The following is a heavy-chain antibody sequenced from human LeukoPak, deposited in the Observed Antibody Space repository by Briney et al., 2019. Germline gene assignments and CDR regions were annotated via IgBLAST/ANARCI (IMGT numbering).Heavy chain of an antibody. J-gene: IGHJ4*02. CDR1: GGSISSSSYY. Sequence: SETLSLTCTVSGGSISSSSYYWGWIRQPPGKGLEWIGYIYYSGSTYYNPSLRSRVTISVDTSKNQFSLKLSSVTAADTAVYYCARGSWFGESDYWGQGTLVTVSS. V-gene: IGHV4-31*03. CDR2: IYYSGST. CDR3: ARGSWFGESDY. D-gene: IGHD3-10*01.